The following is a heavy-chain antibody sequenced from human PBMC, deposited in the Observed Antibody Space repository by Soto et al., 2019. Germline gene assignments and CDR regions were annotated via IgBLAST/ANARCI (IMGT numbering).Heavy chain of an antibody. V-gene: IGHV1-2*02. CDR3: ARGAAGDSSLVTYHFDS. Sequence: ASVKVSCKASGYTFIGYYLHWVRQAPGQGLEWMGWINPNIGGTNYAQKFQGRVTMTRGTSISTAFMDLSRLRSDDTAVYYCARGAAGDSSLVTYHFDSWGQGPLLTV. CDR2: INPNIGGT. CDR1: GYTFIGYY. J-gene: IGHJ4*02. D-gene: IGHD3-16*01.